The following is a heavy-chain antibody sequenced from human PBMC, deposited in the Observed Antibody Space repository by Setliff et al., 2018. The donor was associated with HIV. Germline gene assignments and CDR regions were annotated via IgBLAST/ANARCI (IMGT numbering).Heavy chain of an antibody. Sequence: SETLSLTCTVSGGSISSYYWSWIRQPPGKGLEWIGYIYYSGSTNYNPSLKSRLTISVDPSKNQFSLKLSSVTAADTAVYDCARNLLHDDSSGLRWNYYYYYMDVWGKGTTVTVSS. D-gene: IGHD3-22*01. CDR3: ARNLLHDDSSGLRWNYYYYYMDV. J-gene: IGHJ6*03. CDR1: GGSISSYY. V-gene: IGHV4-59*01. CDR2: IYYSGST.